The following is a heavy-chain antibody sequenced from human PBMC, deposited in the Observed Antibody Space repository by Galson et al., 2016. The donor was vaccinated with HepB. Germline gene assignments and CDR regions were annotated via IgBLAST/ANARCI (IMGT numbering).Heavy chain of an antibody. V-gene: IGHV5-51*01. CDR1: GYTFTTYW. Sequence: QSGAEVKKPGESLTVFCTASGYTFTTYWITWVRQVPGKGLEWMGIIYPGDSDTRYSPSFQGQVTISADKSLNTAYLQRSSLTASDTAMYYCAGHGCGNGDYYYVMGGDCNFWGQGTL. CDR3: AGHGCGNGDYYYVMGGDCNF. D-gene: IGHD3-22*01. CDR2: IYPGDSDT. J-gene: IGHJ4*02.